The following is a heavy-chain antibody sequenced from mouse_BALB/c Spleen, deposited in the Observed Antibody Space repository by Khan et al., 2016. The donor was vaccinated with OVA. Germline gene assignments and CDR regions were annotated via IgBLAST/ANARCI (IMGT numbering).Heavy chain of an antibody. V-gene: IGHV1-26*01. J-gene: IGHJ1*01. D-gene: IGHD1-1*01. CDR1: GYSFTGYY. CDR3: AIYHGYFDV. CDR2: VNPNNGGT. Sequence: VQLKESGPDLVKPGASVKISCKTSGYSFTGYYIHWVKQSHGKSLEWIGRVNPNNGGTSYNQKFKGKAILTVDKSSNTAYMELRSLTSEDSAVYSCAIYHGYFDVWGAGTTVTVSS.